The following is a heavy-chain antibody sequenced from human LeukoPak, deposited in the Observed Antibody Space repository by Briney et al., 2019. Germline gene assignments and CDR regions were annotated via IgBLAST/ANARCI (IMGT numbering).Heavy chain of an antibody. Sequence: PSETLSLTCAVYGGSFSGYYWSWIRQPPGKGLEWIGEINHSGSTNYNLSLKSRVTISVDTSKNQFSLKLSSVTAADTAVYYCASRLWRFDYWGQGTLVTVSS. J-gene: IGHJ4*02. D-gene: IGHD2-21*01. CDR1: GGSFSGYY. CDR2: INHSGST. V-gene: IGHV4-34*01. CDR3: ASRLWRFDY.